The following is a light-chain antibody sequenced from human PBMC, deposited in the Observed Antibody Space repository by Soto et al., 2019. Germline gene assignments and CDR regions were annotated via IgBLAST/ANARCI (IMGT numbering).Light chain of an antibody. CDR1: QDIRSS. Sequence: DIQMTQSPSSLSASVGDRVSITCRASQDIRSSLNWYQQKPGKAPELLLYAPSNLQSGAPPRFSASGSGTDFTLTISSLQPEDFATYYCQQGSSTQWTSGQGTKVEIK. J-gene: IGKJ1*01. V-gene: IGKV1-39*01. CDR2: APS. CDR3: QQGSSTQWT.